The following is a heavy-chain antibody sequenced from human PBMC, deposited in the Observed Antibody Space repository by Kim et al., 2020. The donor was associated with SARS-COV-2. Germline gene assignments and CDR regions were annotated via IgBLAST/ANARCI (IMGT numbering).Heavy chain of an antibody. CDR3: ARAAMPEAAHWFDP. D-gene: IGHD2-2*01. J-gene: IGHJ5*02. CDR2: INPRSGSI. V-gene: IGHV1-46*01. CDR1: GYTFTIYY. Sequence: ASVKVSCKASGYTFTIYYIHWVRQAPGQGLEWMGIINPRSGSISYAQKFQGRVTVTRDTSTSTVYMELSSLTSEDTAVYYCARAAMPEAAHWFDPWGQGSLVTVSS.